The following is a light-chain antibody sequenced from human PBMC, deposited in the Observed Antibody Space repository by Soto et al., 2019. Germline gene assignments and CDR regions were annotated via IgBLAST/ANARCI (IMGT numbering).Light chain of an antibody. Sequence: DVVMTQSPLSLPVTLGQPASISCRSSQSLVHSDGNTYLNWFQQRPGQSPRRLIYKVSNRDSGVPDRFSGSGSGTNFTLKISMVDAEDVGVYYCMQGTHWPPYTFGQGTKLEIK. CDR2: KVS. CDR3: MQGTHWPPYT. V-gene: IGKV2-30*02. J-gene: IGKJ2*01. CDR1: QSLVHSDGNTY.